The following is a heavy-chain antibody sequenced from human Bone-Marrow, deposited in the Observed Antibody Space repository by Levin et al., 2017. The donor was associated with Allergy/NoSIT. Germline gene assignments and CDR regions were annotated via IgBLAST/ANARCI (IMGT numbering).Heavy chain of an antibody. J-gene: IGHJ5*02. CDR2: IYYSGST. D-gene: IGHD2-2*01. Sequence: PSETLSLTYTVSGGSISSYYWSWIRQPPGKGLEWIGYIYYSGSTNYNPSLKSRVTISVDTSKNQFSLKLSSVTAADTAVYYCARALPYCSSTSCDGGWFDPWGQGTLVTVSS. CDR3: ARALPYCSSTSCDGGWFDP. V-gene: IGHV4-59*01. CDR1: GGSISSYY.